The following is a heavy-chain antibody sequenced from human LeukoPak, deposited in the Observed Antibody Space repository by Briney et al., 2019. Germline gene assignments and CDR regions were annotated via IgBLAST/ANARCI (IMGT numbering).Heavy chain of an antibody. D-gene: IGHD3-10*01. CDR1: GYTFTGYY. Sequence: ASVKVSCKASGYTFTGYYMHWVRQAPGQGLEWMGWINPNSGGTNYAQKFQGRVTMTRDTSISTAYMELSRLRSDDTAVYYCASAGSGSYYIIWAFDIWGQGTMVTVSS. J-gene: IGHJ3*02. CDR2: INPNSGGT. V-gene: IGHV1-2*02. CDR3: ASAGSGSYYIIWAFDI.